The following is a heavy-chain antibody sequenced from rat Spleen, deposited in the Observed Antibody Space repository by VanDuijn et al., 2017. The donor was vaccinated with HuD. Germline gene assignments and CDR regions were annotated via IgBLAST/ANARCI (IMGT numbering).Heavy chain of an antibody. CDR3: ASQYYYDGSYYFDY. D-gene: IGHD1-12*02. CDR1: GFSLTSYS. Sequence: QVQLKESGPGLVQPSQTLSLSCTVSGFSLTSYSVHWVRQPTGKGLEWMGLIWTGGSTDYNSALNSRLSISRDASKSQVFLKMNNLQTEDTAMYFCASQYYYDGSYYFDYWGQGVMVTVSS. V-gene: IGHV2-30*01. J-gene: IGHJ2*01. CDR2: IWTGGST.